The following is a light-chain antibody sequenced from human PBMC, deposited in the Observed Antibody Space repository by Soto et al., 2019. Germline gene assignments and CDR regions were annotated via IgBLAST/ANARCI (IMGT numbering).Light chain of an antibody. CDR1: SSDVGGYNY. J-gene: IGLJ2*01. CDR2: DVS. CDR3: CSYAGSYNVV. Sequence: QSVLTQPRSVSGSPGQSFTISCTGTSSDVGGYNYVSWYQQHPGKAPKLMIYDVSKRPSGVPDRFSGSKSGNTASLTISGLQAEDEADYYCCSYAGSYNVVFGGGTKLTVL. V-gene: IGLV2-11*01.